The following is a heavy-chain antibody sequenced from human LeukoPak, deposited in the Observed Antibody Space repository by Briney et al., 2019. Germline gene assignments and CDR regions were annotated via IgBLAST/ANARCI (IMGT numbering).Heavy chain of an antibody. Sequence: GGSLRLSCAASGFTFSSYSMNWVRQAPGKGLEWVSSISSSSSYIYYADSVKGRFTISRDNAKNSLYLQMNSLGAEDTALYYCARDPYSGLFDYWGQGTLVTVSS. J-gene: IGHJ4*02. CDR3: ARDPYSGLFDY. CDR1: GFTFSSYS. D-gene: IGHD4-11*01. CDR2: ISSSSSYI. V-gene: IGHV3-21*01.